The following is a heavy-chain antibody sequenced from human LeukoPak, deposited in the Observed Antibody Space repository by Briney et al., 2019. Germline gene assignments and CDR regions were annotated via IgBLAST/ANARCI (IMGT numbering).Heavy chain of an antibody. CDR3: ARKMKTGERVGTFDI. J-gene: IGHJ3*02. Sequence: GRSLRLSCAASGFTVSNYDMHWVRQAPGKGLEWVAVISYDGTDKSYADSVKGRFTISRDNAKNSLYLQMNSLTAEDTAVYYCARKMKTGERVGTFDIWGQGKMVTVSS. V-gene: IGHV3-30*03. CDR2: ISYDGTDK. D-gene: IGHD1-1*01. CDR1: GFTVSNYD.